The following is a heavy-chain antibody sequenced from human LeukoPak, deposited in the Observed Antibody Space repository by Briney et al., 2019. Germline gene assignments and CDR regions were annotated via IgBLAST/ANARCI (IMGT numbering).Heavy chain of an antibody. J-gene: IGHJ4*02. CDR2: INPSGGST. CDR1: GYTFTSYY. V-gene: IGHV1-46*01. Sequence: ASVKVSCKASGYTFTSYYMHWVRQAPGQGLEWMGIINPSGGSTSYAQKFQGRVTMTRDTSTSTVYMELSSLRSEDTAVYYCARVTIFGVVIGCFDYWGQGTLVTVSS. D-gene: IGHD3-3*01. CDR3: ARVTIFGVVIGCFDY.